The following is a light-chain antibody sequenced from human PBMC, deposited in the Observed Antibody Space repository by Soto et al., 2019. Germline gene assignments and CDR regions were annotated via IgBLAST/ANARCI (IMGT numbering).Light chain of an antibody. CDR3: QSYDSSLSGSVV. V-gene: IGLV1-40*01. Sequence: QPVLTQPPSVSGAPWQRVTISCTGSSSNIGAGYDVHWYQQLPGTAPKLLIYGNSNRPSGVPDRFSGSKSGTSASLAITGLQAEDEADYYCQSYDSSLSGSVVFGGGTKLTVL. CDR2: GNS. CDR1: SSNIGAGYD. J-gene: IGLJ2*01.